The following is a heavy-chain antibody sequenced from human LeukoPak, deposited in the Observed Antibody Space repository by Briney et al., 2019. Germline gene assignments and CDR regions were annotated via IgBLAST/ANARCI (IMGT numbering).Heavy chain of an antibody. CDR3: ARDLSGWYCLFDI. D-gene: IGHD6-19*01. J-gene: IGHJ3*02. V-gene: IGHV1-18*01. CDR2: ISVYNGNT. Sequence: GASVKVSCKASGYTFTSYGLTWVRQAPGQGLEWMGWISVYNGNTNYAQNLQGRVTMTTDTSTSAAYMELRSLRSDDTAVYYCARDLSGWYCLFDIWGQGTMVTVSS. CDR1: GYTFTSYG.